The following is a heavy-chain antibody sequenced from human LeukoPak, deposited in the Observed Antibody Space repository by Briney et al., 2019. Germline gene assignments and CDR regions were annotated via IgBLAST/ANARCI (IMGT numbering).Heavy chain of an antibody. J-gene: IGHJ4*02. Sequence: PGRSLRLSCAASGFTFDDYAMHWVRHAPGKGLEWVSGISWNSGSIGYADSVKGRFTISRDNAKNSLYLQMNSLRAEDMALYYCAKSSDCSGGSCTNYFDYWGQGTLVTVSS. CDR1: GFTFDDYA. CDR3: AKSSDCSGGSCTNYFDY. CDR2: ISWNSGSI. D-gene: IGHD2-15*01. V-gene: IGHV3-9*03.